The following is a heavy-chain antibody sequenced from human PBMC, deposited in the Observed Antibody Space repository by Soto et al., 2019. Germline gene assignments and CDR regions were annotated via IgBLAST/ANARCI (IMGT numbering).Heavy chain of an antibody. CDR3: AHCTLYDSGDYVPGTSRVLDS. CDR2: IYGDNDK. Sequence: QITLKESGPSPVKPTQTLTVTCTFSGFSLSNSGVGVAWIRQPPGKALEGLALIYGDNDKRYSPSLKTRLTIAKATYKNRVGLTMSNGDPVDTATYCCAHCTLYDSGDYVPGTSRVLDSWGQGTLVTVSS. CDR1: GFSLSNSGVG. V-gene: IGHV2-5*02. J-gene: IGHJ4*02. D-gene: IGHD4-17*01.